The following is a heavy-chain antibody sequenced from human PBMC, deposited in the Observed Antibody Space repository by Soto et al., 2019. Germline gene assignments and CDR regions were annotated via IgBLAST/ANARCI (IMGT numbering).Heavy chain of an antibody. CDR3: ARMRPGDVVVPAASNYYGMDV. V-gene: IGHV1-69*06. Sequence: ASVKVSCKASGGTFSSYAISWVRQAPGQGLEWMGGIIPIFGTANYAQKFQGRVTITADKSTSTAYMELSSLRSEDTAVYYCARMRPGDVVVPAASNYYGMDVLGQGTTVTVS. D-gene: IGHD2-2*01. CDR2: IIPIFGTA. CDR1: GGTFSSYA. J-gene: IGHJ6*02.